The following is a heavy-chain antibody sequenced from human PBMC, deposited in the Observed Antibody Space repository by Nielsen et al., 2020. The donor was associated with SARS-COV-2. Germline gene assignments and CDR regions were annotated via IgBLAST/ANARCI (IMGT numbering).Heavy chain of an antibody. D-gene: IGHD6-13*01. CDR1: GFTFDDYA. V-gene: IGHV3-9*01. CDR2: ISWNSGSI. J-gene: IGHJ6*02. CDR3: ATLAAAGHYYYYGMDV. Sequence: GGSLRLSCAASGFTFDDYAMHWVRQAPGKGLEWVSGISWNSGSIGYADSVKGRFTISRDNAKNSLYPQMNSLRAEDTALYYCATLAAAGHYYYYGMDVWGQGTTVTVSS.